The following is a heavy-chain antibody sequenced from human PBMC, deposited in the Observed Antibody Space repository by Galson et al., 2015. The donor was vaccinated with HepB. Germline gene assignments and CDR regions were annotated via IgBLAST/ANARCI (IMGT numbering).Heavy chain of an antibody. CDR3: AKSFYGGSYYFDS. CDR2: ISAGGGET. V-gene: IGHV3-23*01. Sequence: SLRLSCAASGFFFSDYNMNWVRQAPGKGLEWVSLISAGGGETRYADSVKGRFTVSRDNSKNTLYLQMNSLRAEDTAIYYCAKSFYGGSYYFDSWGRGTLVTVSS. CDR1: GFFFSDYN. J-gene: IGHJ4*02. D-gene: IGHD1-26*01.